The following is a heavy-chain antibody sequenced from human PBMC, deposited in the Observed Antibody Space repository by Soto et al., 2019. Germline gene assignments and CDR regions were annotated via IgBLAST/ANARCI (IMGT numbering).Heavy chain of an antibody. V-gene: IGHV4-59*08. CDR3: ARLGSSTWYYFQH. J-gene: IGHJ1*01. Sequence: SETLSLTCTVSGGSIRSYCWTWIRQPPGKGLEWIGYISYSGSTSYNPSLKSRVTISVDTSRNQFSLKLSSVTAADTAVYYRARLGSSTWYYFQHWGQGTLVTVSS. CDR1: GGSIRSYC. D-gene: IGHD6-13*01. CDR2: ISYSGST.